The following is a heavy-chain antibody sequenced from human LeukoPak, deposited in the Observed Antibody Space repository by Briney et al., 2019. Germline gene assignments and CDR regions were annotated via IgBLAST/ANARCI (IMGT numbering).Heavy chain of an antibody. Sequence: GGSLRLSCAASGFTFSSYTMNWVRQAPGKGLEWVSSISSSSSYIYYADSVKGRFTISRDNAKNSLYLQMNSLRAEDTAVYYCARGMNGYGGYDYWGQGALVTVSS. CDR1: GFTFSSYT. CDR3: ARGMNGYGGYDY. CDR2: ISSSSSYI. J-gene: IGHJ4*02. D-gene: IGHD5-12*01. V-gene: IGHV3-21*01.